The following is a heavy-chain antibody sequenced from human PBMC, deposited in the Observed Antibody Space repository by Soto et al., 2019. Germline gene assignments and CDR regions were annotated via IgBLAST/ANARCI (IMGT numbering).Heavy chain of an antibody. CDR1: GGSISSSSYY. V-gene: IGHV4-39*01. J-gene: IGHJ4*02. CDR2: IYCSGST. Sequence: QLQLQESGPGLVKPSETLSLTCTVSGGSISSSSYYWGWIRQPPGKGLEWIGRIYCSGSTYYNPSLKSRVTRAVETSKNQFSLELSSVTAADPAVYYCATLGGQDWGQGTLVTVSS. CDR3: ATLGGQD. D-gene: IGHD3-16*01.